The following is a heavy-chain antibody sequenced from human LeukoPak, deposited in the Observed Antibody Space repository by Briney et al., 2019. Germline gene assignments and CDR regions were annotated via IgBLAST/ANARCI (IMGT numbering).Heavy chain of an antibody. V-gene: IGHV3-23*01. CDR2: ISGSGGST. D-gene: IGHD2-15*01. CDR3: ATGRYCSGGSCYWGASYWYFDL. CDR1: GSTFSSYA. Sequence: PGGSLRLSCAASGSTFSSYAMSWVRQAPEKGLEWVSAISGSGGSTYYADSVKGRFTISRDNSKNTLYLQMNSLRAEDTAVYYCATGRYCSGGSCYWGASYWYFDLWGRGTLVTVSS. J-gene: IGHJ2*01.